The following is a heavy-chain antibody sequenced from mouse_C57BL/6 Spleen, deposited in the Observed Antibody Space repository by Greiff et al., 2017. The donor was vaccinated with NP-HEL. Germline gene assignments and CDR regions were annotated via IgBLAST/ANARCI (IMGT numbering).Heavy chain of an antibody. Sequence: EVQGVESGGGLVQPKGSLKLSCAASGFSFNTYAMNWVRQAPGKGLEWVARIRSKSNNYATYYADSVKDRFTISRDDSESMLYLQMNNLKTEDPAMYYCVRHYDYGSGTAMDYWGQGTSVTVSS. CDR3: VRHYDYGSGTAMDY. V-gene: IGHV10-1*01. CDR2: IRSKSNNYAT. J-gene: IGHJ4*01. CDR1: GFSFNTYA. D-gene: IGHD2-4*01.